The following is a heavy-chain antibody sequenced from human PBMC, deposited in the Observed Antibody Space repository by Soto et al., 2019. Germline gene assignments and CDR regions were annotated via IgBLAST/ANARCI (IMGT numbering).Heavy chain of an antibody. CDR2: IWFDGSNK. V-gene: IGHV3-33*01. D-gene: IGHD6-19*01. CDR3: ARDKSGSGPDY. J-gene: IGHJ4*02. CDR1: GFTFSSHG. Sequence: PGGSLRLSCAASGFTFSSHGMHWVLQAPGKGLEWVAVIWFDGSNKYYADSVEGRSSISRDNSEDMLYLQMNSLRAEDTAVYYCARDKSGSGPDYWGQGTLVTVSS.